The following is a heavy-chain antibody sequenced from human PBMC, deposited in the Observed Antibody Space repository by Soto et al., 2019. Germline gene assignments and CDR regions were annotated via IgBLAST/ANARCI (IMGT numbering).Heavy chain of an antibody. CDR3: ARERITMVRGVTYYYYGMDV. Sequence: TSETLSLTCTVSGGSISSHYWSWIRQPPGKGLEWIGYIYYSGGTNYNPSLTSRVTISVDTSKNQFSLKLSSVTAADTAVYYCARERITMVRGVTYYYYGMDVWGQGTTVTVSS. CDR1: GGSISSHY. CDR2: IYYSGGT. J-gene: IGHJ6*02. D-gene: IGHD3-10*01. V-gene: IGHV4-59*11.